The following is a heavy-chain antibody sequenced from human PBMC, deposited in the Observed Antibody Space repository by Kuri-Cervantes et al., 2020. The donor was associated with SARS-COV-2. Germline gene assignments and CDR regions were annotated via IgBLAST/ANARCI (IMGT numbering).Heavy chain of an antibody. V-gene: IGHV3-30*04. CDR1: GGTFSSYA. J-gene: IGHJ4*02. CDR3: ARADYCTTTSCYFAAAPVTGVDH. D-gene: IGHD2-2*01. CDR2: ISYDGSNN. Sequence: SCKASGGTFSSYAIHWVRQAPGKGLEWVAVISYDGSNNYFAESVKGRFTISRDNSKNTVYLQMNRLRFEDTSVYYCARADYCTTTSCYFAAAPVTGVDHWGQGTLVTVSS.